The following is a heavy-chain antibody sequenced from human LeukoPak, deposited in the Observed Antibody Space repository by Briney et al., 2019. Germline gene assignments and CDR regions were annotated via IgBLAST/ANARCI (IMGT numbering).Heavy chain of an antibody. D-gene: IGHD3-22*01. CDR3: AREMYYYDSSGYYDY. CDR2: ISYDGSNK. V-gene: IGHV3-30-3*01. Sequence: GGSLRLSCAASGFTFSSYAMSWVRQAPGKGLEWVAVISYDGSNKYYADSVKGRFTISRDNSKNTLYLQMNSLRAEDTAVYYCAREMYYYDSSGYYDYWGQGTLVTVSS. J-gene: IGHJ4*02. CDR1: GFTFSSYA.